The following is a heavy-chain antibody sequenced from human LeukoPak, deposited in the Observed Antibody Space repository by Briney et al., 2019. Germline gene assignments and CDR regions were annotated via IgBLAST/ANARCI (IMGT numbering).Heavy chain of an antibody. CDR3: ARGGGVVGSDAFDI. D-gene: IGHD3-22*01. CDR1: GYTFGTHW. Sequence: ASVKVSCKASGYTFGTHWMHWVRQAPGQGLGWMGIINPSGDFRSYAQKFQGRVTVTRDMSTRTVYMELSSLRSEDTAVYYCARGGGVVGSDAFDIWGQGTVVTVSS. CDR2: INPSGDFR. V-gene: IGHV1-46*01. J-gene: IGHJ3*02.